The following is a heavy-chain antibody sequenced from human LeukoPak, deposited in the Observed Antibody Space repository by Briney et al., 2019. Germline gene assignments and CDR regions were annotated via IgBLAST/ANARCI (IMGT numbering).Heavy chain of an antibody. CDR3: ASNGDRRAAPPGY. V-gene: IGHV4-30-2*01. CDR1: GGSISSGDYY. D-gene: IGHD3-10*01. Sequence: SETLSLTCTVSGGSISSGDYYWSWIRQPPGKGLEWIGYIYHSGSTYYNPSLKSRVTISVDRSKNQFSLKLSSVTAADTAVYYCASNGDRRAAPPGYWGQGTLVTVSS. J-gene: IGHJ4*02. CDR2: IYHSGST.